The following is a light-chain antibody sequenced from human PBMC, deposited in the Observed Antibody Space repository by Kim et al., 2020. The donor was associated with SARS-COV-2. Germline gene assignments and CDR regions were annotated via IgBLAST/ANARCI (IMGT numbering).Light chain of an antibody. V-gene: IGLV7-43*01. CDR2: NTN. Sequence: QAVVTQEPSLTVSPGGTVTLTCASSTGAVTSGYYPNWFQQKPGQAPRTLIYNTNNKHSWTPARFSGSLLGGKAALTLSGVQPEDEAEYYCLLYYSGTWVFGGGTQLNVL. CDR1: TGAVTSGYY. J-gene: IGLJ3*02. CDR3: LLYYSGTWV.